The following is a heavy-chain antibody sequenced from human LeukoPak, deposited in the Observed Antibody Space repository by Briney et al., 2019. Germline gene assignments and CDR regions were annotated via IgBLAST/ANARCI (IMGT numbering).Heavy chain of an antibody. J-gene: IGHJ4*02. Sequence: GALILSCAASGFPFSSYSMKWVRQAPGKGLEWVSSFSSSSSYIYYADSVKGRFTISRDNAKNSLYLQMNSLRAEDTAVYYCARVSAMVFFNYWGQGTLVTVSS. CDR2: FSSSSSYI. D-gene: IGHD5-18*01. V-gene: IGHV3-21*01. CDR3: ARVSAMVFFNY. CDR1: GFPFSSYS.